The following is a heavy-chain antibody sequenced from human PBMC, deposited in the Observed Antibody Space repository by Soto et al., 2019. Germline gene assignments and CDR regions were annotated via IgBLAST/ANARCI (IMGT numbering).Heavy chain of an antibody. Sequence: GGSLRLSCAASGFTFSSYALHWVRQAPGKGLEWVSSISSSSSYIYYADSVKGRFTISRDNAKNSLYLQMNSLRAEDTAVYYCARGYSSGWYTEDYNNYYGRDVWGQGTTVT. CDR1: GFTFSSYA. V-gene: IGHV3-21*01. D-gene: IGHD6-19*01. CDR3: ARGYSSGWYTEDYNNYYGRDV. J-gene: IGHJ6*02. CDR2: ISSSSSYI.